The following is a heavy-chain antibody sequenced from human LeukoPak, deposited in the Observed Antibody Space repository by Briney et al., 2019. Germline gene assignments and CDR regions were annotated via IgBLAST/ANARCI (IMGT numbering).Heavy chain of an antibody. CDR3: ARGRGWLIDC. J-gene: IGHJ4*02. V-gene: IGHV3-7*01. D-gene: IGHD3-22*01. CDR1: GFSFSNHW. CDR2: IKQDGSEK. Sequence: GGSLRLSCAASGFSFSNHWMNWVRQAPGKVLEWVANIKQDGSEKYYVDSVKGQFTISRDNAKNSLYLQMNSLRAEDTAVYYCARGRGWLIDCWGQGTLVTVSS.